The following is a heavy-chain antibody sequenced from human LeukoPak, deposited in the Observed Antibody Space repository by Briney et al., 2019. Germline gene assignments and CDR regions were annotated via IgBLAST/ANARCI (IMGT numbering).Heavy chain of an antibody. Sequence: GRSLRLSCAASGFTFSSYAMHWVRQAPGKGLEWVAVISYDGSNKYYADSVKGRFTISRDNSKNTLYLQMSSLRAEDTAVYYCARDNKPRIAAAPLGYWGQGTLVTVSS. V-gene: IGHV3-30-3*01. CDR2: ISYDGSNK. CDR1: GFTFSSYA. CDR3: ARDNKPRIAAAPLGY. D-gene: IGHD6-13*01. J-gene: IGHJ4*02.